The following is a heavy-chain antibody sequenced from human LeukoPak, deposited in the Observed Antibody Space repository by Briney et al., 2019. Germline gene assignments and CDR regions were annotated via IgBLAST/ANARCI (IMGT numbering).Heavy chain of an antibody. J-gene: IGHJ6*02. D-gene: IGHD3-3*01. CDR1: GYTFTSYD. CDR2: MNPNSGNT. Sequence: GASVKVSCKASGYTFTSYDINWVRQATGQGLEWMGWMNPNSGNTGYAQKFQGRVTMTRNTSISTAYMELSSLRSEDTAVYYCARGLKHYDFWSGYYRHLLFYYYGMDVWGQGTTVTVSS. V-gene: IGHV1-8*01. CDR3: ARGLKHYDFWSGYYRHLLFYYYGMDV.